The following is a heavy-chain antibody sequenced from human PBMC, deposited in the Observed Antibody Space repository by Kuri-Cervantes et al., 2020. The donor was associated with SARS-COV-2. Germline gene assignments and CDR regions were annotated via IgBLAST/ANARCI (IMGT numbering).Heavy chain of an antibody. CDR3: ARQMMSSITIFGVVITRNWFDP. J-gene: IGHJ5*02. Sequence: SETLSLTCTVSGGSISSSSYYRGWIRQPPGKGLEWIGSIDYSGSTYYNPSLKSRVTISVDTSKNQFSLKLSSVTAADTAVYYCARQMMSSITIFGVVITRNWFDPWGQGTLVTVSS. CDR2: IDYSGST. CDR1: GGSISSSSYY. D-gene: IGHD3-3*01. V-gene: IGHV4-39*01.